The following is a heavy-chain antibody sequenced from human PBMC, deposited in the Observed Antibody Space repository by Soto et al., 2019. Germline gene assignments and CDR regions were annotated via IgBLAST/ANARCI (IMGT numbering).Heavy chain of an antibody. CDR3: ERPVGDILTNGAFDI. V-gene: IGHV4-34*01. CDR1: GGSFSGYY. J-gene: IGHJ3*02. D-gene: IGHD3-9*01. Sequence: QVQLQQWGAGLLKPSATLSLTCAVYGGSFSGYYWSWIRQPPGKGLAWIGEINHIGSTNYNPSLKSRVNKEVDASKYQFSLKLSSVTAADTAVYYCERPVGDILTNGAFDIWGQGTMVTV. CDR2: INHIGST.